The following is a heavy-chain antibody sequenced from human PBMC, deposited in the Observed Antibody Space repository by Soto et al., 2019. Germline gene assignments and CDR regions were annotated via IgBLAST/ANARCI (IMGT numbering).Heavy chain of an antibody. Sequence: GGSLRLSCGASGFTLSVYAMTWVRQAPGKGLEWVSAISGNGGSTYYADSVKGRFTISRDKSKSTLHLQMNSLRVEDTAVYYCAKDRTFGPPLVRFDSWGQGTLVTVSS. D-gene: IGHD6-6*01. V-gene: IGHV3-23*01. CDR1: GFTLSVYA. CDR2: ISGNGGST. J-gene: IGHJ4*02. CDR3: AKDRTFGPPLVRFDS.